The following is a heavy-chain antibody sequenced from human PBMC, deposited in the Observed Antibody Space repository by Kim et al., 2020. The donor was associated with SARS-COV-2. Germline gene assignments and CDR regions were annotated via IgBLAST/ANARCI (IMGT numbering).Heavy chain of an antibody. CDR1: GFPFRDFA. V-gene: IGHV3-9*01. D-gene: IGHD2-21*02. CDR3: AKASRGCGTANCYSAFD. CDR2: ISWTSDAI. Sequence: GGSLRLSCAASGFPFRDFAMHWVRQVPEKGLEWISGISWTSDAIGYAASVKGRFTISRDNTKNFLFLLMNDLRPEDTALYYCAKASRGCGTANCYSAFD. J-gene: IGHJ3*01.